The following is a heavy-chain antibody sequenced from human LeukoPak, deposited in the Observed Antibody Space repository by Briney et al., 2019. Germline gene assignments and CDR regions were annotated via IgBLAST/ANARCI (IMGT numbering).Heavy chain of an antibody. CDR2: INPNSGVT. CDR1: GYTFTGYY. D-gene: IGHD5-12*01. CDR3: ARDASGYDP. J-gene: IGHJ5*02. V-gene: IGHV1-2*02. Sequence: ASVKVSCKASGYTFTGYYMHWVRQAPGQGLEWLGWINPNSGVTNYAQKFQGRVTLTRDTSISTAYMELIRLRSDDTAVNYCARDASGYDPWGQGTLVTVSS.